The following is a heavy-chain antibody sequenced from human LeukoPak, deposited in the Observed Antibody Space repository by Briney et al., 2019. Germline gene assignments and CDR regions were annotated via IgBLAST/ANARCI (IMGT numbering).Heavy chain of an antibody. D-gene: IGHD3-22*01. CDR3: AKEILYYYDSSGYPSGFDC. CDR2: ISGSGGST. V-gene: IGHV3-23*01. J-gene: IGHJ4*02. CDR1: GFTFSSYA. Sequence: GGSLRLSCAASGFTFSSYAMSWVRQAPGKGLEWVSAISGSGGSTYYADSVKGRFTISRDNSKNTLYLQMNSLRAEDTAVYYCAKEILYYYDSSGYPSGFDCWGQGTLVTGSS.